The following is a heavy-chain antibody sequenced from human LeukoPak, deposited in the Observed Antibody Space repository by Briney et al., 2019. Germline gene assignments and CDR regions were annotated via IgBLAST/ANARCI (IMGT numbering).Heavy chain of an antibody. CDR1: GFTFSSYA. D-gene: IGHD5-18*01. CDR2: ISGSGGST. V-gene: IGHV3-23*01. J-gene: IGHJ4*02. Sequence: PGGSLRLSCAASGFTFSSYAMSWVRQAPGKGLEWVSAISGSGGSTYYAESVKGRFTISRDNSTNTLYLQMNSLRAEDTAVYYCAKEGYSYGLYYFDYWGQGTLVTVSS. CDR3: AKEGYSYGLYYFDY.